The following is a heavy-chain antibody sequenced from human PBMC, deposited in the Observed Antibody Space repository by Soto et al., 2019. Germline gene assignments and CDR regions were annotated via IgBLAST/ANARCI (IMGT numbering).Heavy chain of an antibody. V-gene: IGHV2-5*01. CDR3: XXXXXYXEXXGTXYWYFDL. CDR1: GFSLSTSGVG. CDR2: IYWYDDK. Sequence: QITLKESGPTLVKPTQTLTLTCTYSGFSLSTSGVGVGWIRXXPGKALEWLALIYWYDDKRYSPSLKSRLTITKDTXXXXXXXXXXXXXXXXXXXXXXXXXXXYXEXXGTXYWYFDLWGRGTLVTVSS. J-gene: IGHJ2*01.